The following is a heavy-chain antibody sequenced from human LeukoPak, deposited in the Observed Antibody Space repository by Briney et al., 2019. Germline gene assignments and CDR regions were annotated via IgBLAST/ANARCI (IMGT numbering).Heavy chain of an antibody. J-gene: IGHJ5*02. CDR1: GYTFTSYD. V-gene: IGHV1-18*01. D-gene: IGHD1-26*01. CDR2: ISTYNVNT. Sequence: ASVKVSCKASGYTFTSYDTSWVRQAPGQGHGWMGWISTYNVNTNYAQKLQGRVTMTTDTITTKAYMELRSLRSDDTAVYYCARDHSGNWFDPWGQGTLVTVSS. CDR3: ARDHSGNWFDP.